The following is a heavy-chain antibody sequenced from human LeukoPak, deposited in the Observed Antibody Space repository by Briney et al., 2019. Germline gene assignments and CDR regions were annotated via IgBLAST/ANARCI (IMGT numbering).Heavy chain of an antibody. CDR2: IYYSGST. J-gene: IGHJ4*02. D-gene: IGHD3-10*01. Sequence: PSETLSLTCTFSGGSISSYSWSWVRQPPVRGLEWIGYIYYSGSTTYNPSLKSRVTISLDTSKNQFSLKLNSVTAADTAVYYCAGDYGSWSYRFDYWGQGTLVTVSS. CDR1: GGSISSYS. CDR3: AGDYGSWSYRFDY. V-gene: IGHV4-59*12.